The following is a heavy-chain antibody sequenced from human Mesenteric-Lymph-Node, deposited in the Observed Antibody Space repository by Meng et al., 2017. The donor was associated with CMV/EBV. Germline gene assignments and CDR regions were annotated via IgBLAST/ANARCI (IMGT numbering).Heavy chain of an antibody. CDR2: IDSFSSTM. D-gene: IGHD6-13*01. CDR1: GFTFSSYW. J-gene: IGHJ4*02. Sequence: GESLKISCAASGFTFSSYWMHWVRQAPGKGLEWLAYIDSFSSTMYYTDSIKGRFTISRDNAKNSLYLQMNSLSADDTAVYYCARDSIASALDYWGQGVLVTVSS. CDR3: ARDSIASALDY. V-gene: IGHV3-48*01.